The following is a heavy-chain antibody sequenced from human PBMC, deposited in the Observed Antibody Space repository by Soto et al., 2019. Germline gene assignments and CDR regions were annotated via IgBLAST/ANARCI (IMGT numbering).Heavy chain of an antibody. CDR1: GFTFSSHG. CDR3: AKDGQYRTDGFDV. Sequence: EAQLLESGGDWAQPGGSLRLSCAASGFTFSSHGMSWVRQAPGKGLEWIAGLSRGGGTTYYADSVKGRFTISRDNSKNTSDLIMNSRKVEDTALYYCAKDGQYRTDGFDVWGQGTMVTVSS. V-gene: IGHV3-23*01. D-gene: IGHD5-12*01. CDR2: LSRGGGTT. J-gene: IGHJ3*01.